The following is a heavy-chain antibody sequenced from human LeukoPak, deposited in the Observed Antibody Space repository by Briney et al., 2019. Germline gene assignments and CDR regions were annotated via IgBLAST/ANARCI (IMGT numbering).Heavy chain of an antibody. D-gene: IGHD6-6*01. CDR2: VYPGDSDT. V-gene: IGHV5-51*01. CDR3: ARQPLYSSSWSDAFDI. J-gene: IGHJ3*02. Sequence: GESLKISCKASGYSFTTYWIGWVRPMPGKGLEWMGIVYPGDSDTRYSPSFQGQVTISADESISTAYLHWKTLKASDTAMYYCARQPLYSSSWSDAFDIWGQGTMVTVSS. CDR1: GYSFTTYW.